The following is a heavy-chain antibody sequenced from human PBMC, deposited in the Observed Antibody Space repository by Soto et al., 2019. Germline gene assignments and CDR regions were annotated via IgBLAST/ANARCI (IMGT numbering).Heavy chain of an antibody. CDR2: VYYSGST. V-gene: IGHV4-39*01. CDR1: GGSISSSSYY. Sequence: QLQLQESGPGLVKPSETLSLTCTVSGGSISSSSYYWGWIRQPPGKGLEWIGSVYYSGSTYYNPSHNSRVTISFDTSKNQFSLKLSSVTAADTAVYYCARTQDYDSSNDAFDIWGQVTMVTVSS. CDR3: ARTQDYDSSNDAFDI. D-gene: IGHD3-22*01. J-gene: IGHJ3*02.